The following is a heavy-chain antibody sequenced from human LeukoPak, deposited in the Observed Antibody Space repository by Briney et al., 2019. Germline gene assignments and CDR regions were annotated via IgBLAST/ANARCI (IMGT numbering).Heavy chain of an antibody. D-gene: IGHD1-7*01. Sequence: SQTLSLTCAVSGGSISSGGYSWSWIRQPPGKGLEWIGYIYHSGSTYYNPSLKSRVTISVDRSKNQFSLKLSSVTAADTAVYYCARASPINRNYGWFDPWGQGTLVTVSS. CDR1: GGSISSGGYS. CDR3: ARASPINRNYGWFDP. V-gene: IGHV4-30-2*01. J-gene: IGHJ5*02. CDR2: IYHSGST.